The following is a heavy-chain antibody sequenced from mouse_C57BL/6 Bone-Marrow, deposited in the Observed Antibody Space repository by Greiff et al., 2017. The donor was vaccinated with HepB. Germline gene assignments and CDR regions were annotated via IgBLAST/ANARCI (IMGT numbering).Heavy chain of an antibody. CDR3: ARGIYGSSSWYFDY. CDR2: IYPGDGDT. Sequence: QVQLQQSGPELVKPGASVKISCKASGYAFSSSWMNWVKQRPGKGLEWIGRIYPGDGDTNYNGKFKGKATLTADKSSSTAYMQLSSLTSEDSAVYVCARGIYGSSSWYFDYWGQGTTLTVSS. CDR1: GYAFSSSW. D-gene: IGHD1-1*01. V-gene: IGHV1-82*01. J-gene: IGHJ2*01.